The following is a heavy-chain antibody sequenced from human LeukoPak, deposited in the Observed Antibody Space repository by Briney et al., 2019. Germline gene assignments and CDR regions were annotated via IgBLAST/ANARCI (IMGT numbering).Heavy chain of an antibody. D-gene: IGHD1-26*01. J-gene: IGHJ4*02. CDR3: ASRELGY. CDR1: GYTFTGYF. Sequence: ASVKVSCKTSGYTFTGYFMHWVRQAPGQGLEWLGWINPDRGVTKYAQKFQGRVTMTRDTSISTAYMELSRLRSDDTAVYYCASRELGYWGQGTLVTVSS. V-gene: IGHV1-2*02. CDR2: INPDRGVT.